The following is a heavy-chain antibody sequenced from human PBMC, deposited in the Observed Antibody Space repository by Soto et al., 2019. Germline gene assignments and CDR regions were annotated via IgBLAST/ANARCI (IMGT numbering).Heavy chain of an antibody. Sequence: PGGSLRLSCAASGFTFSNAWMSWVRQAPGKGLEWVGRIKSKTDGGTTDYAAPVKGRFTISRDDSKNTLYLQMNSLRTEDTAVYYCTTAHYDFWSGYYTSFDYWGQGTLVTVS. CDR2: IKSKTDGGTT. J-gene: IGHJ4*02. CDR1: GFTFSNAW. CDR3: TTAHYDFWSGYYTSFDY. D-gene: IGHD3-3*01. V-gene: IGHV3-15*01.